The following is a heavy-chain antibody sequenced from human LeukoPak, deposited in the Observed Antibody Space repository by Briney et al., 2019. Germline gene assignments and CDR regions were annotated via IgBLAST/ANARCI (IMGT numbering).Heavy chain of an antibody. CDR3: ARGGGAANYYSYYYMDV. J-gene: IGHJ6*03. V-gene: IGHV3-30*07. CDR1: GFTFSSYA. D-gene: IGHD6-13*01. Sequence: GGSLRLSCAASGFTFSSYAMHWVRQAPGPGLEWVAGISYDGSNKYYADSVKGRCTISRDNSKNTLYLQMNSLRAEGTAVYYCARGGGAANYYSYYYMDVWGKGTTVTVSS. CDR2: ISYDGSNK.